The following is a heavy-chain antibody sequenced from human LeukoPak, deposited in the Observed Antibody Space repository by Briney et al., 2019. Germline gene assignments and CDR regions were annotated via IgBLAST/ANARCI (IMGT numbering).Heavy chain of an antibody. CDR3: ARARTTFDY. CDR1: GGSFSGYY. CDR2: INHSGST. J-gene: IGHJ4*02. Sequence: SETLSLTCAVYGGSFSGYYWSWIRPPPGKGLEWIGEINHSGSTDYNPSLKSRVTISVDTSKNQFSLKLSSVTAADTAVYYCARARTTFDYWGQGTLVTVSS. D-gene: IGHD4-17*01. V-gene: IGHV4-34*01.